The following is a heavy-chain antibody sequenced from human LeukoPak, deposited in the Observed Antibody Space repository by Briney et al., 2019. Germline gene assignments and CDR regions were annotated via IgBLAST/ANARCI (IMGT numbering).Heavy chain of an antibody. D-gene: IGHD4-17*01. CDR1: GFTFSSYS. CDR3: AKDMDYGDYVVSWAFDI. V-gene: IGHV3-21*04. CDR2: ISSSSSYI. J-gene: IGHJ3*02. Sequence: PGGSLRLSCAASGFTFSSYSMNWVRQAPGKGLEWVSSISSSSSYIYYADSLKGRFTISRDNSKNTLYLQMNSLRAEDTAVYYCAKDMDYGDYVVSWAFDIWGQGTMVTVSS.